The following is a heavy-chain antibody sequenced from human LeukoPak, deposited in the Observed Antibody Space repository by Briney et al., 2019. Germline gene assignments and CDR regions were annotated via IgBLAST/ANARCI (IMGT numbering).Heavy chain of an antibody. CDR3: ASRWVAATPLWFNP. V-gene: IGHV4-34*01. CDR1: GGAFTASY. CDR2: INHSGST. D-gene: IGHD2-15*01. Sequence: PSETLSLTCTVLGGAFTASYWSWIRQPPGKGLEWCGEINHSGSTHYTPCLKSPVTISVDTSKNQLSLKLSSVTAADTAVYYRASRWVAATPLWFNPSGQGTLVTVS. J-gene: IGHJ5*02.